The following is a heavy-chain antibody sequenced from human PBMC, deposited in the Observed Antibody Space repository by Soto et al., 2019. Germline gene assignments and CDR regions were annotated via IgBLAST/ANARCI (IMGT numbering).Heavy chain of an antibody. D-gene: IGHD3-10*01. CDR1: GGSISSYY. Sequence: SETLSLTCTVSGGSISSYYWSWIRQPPGKGLEWIGYIYYSGSTNYNPSLKSRVTISVDTSKNQFSLKLSSVTAADAAVYYCATDYGSGTLDPWGQGTLVTVSS. J-gene: IGHJ5*02. V-gene: IGHV4-59*01. CDR2: IYYSGST. CDR3: ATDYGSGTLDP.